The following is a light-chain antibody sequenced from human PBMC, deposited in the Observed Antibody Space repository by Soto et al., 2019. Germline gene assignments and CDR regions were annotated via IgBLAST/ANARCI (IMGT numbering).Light chain of an antibody. CDR2: AAS. Sequence: DIQMTQSPSSVPASVGDRVTITSRASQGISRWLAWYQKKPGRAPKILIYAASSLQSGVPVRFSGSGSGTDFTLSISSLEPEDVATYFCQQLDSFPLTFGQGTRLEIK. V-gene: IGKV1-12*01. CDR1: QGISRW. J-gene: IGKJ5*01. CDR3: QQLDSFPLT.